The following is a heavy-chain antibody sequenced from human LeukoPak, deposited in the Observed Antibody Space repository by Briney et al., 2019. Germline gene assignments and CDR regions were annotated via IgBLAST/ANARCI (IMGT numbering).Heavy chain of an antibody. V-gene: IGHV3-7*01. CDR1: GFSFSTFW. J-gene: IGHJ4*02. D-gene: IGHD3-16*01. CDR3: TKGGHLDY. Sequence: EGSLRLSCSASGFSFSTFWMTWVRQAPGKGLEWVANMNADGSEKHYLDSVKGRFTISRDNAKNSVYLQMNSLRVEDTATYYCTKGGHLDYWGQGTLVTVSS. CDR2: MNADGSEK.